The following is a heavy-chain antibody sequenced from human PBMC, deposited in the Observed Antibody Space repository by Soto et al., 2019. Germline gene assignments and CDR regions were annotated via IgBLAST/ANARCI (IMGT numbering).Heavy chain of an antibody. CDR3: ARDSGSIVVVPAASNWFDP. CDR1: GGTFSSYT. CDR2: IIPILGIA. Sequence: GASVKVSCKASGGTFSSYTISWVRQAPGQGLEWMGRIIPILGIANYAQKFQGRVTITADKSTSTAYMELSSLRSEDTAVYYCARDSGSIVVVPAASNWFDPWGQGTLVTVSS. J-gene: IGHJ5*02. V-gene: IGHV1-69*04. D-gene: IGHD2-2*01.